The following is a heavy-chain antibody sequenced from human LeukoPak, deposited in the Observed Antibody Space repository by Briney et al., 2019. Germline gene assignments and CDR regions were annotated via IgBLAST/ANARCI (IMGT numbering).Heavy chain of an antibody. J-gene: IGHJ6*03. Sequence: ASVKVSCKASGYTFTSYDINWVRQATGQGLEWMGWMNPNSGNTGYAQKFQGRVTITRNTSISTAYMELSSLRSEDTAVYYCATSTYYYGSGSYSEGHDYYYYMDVWGKGTTVTISS. CDR1: GYTFTSYD. CDR2: MNPNSGNT. V-gene: IGHV1-8*03. D-gene: IGHD3-10*01. CDR3: ATSTYYYGSGSYSEGHDYYYYMDV.